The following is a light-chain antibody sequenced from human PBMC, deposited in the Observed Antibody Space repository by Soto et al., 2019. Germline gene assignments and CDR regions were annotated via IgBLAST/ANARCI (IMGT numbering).Light chain of an antibody. CDR2: GTS. CDR3: QKYGGSLFT. CDR1: QSVGGTS. Sequence: EIVLTQSPATLSLSPGERATLSCGASQSVGGTSLAWYQQKPGLAPRLFIYGTSNRATGIPDRFSTSGSGTDFTLIISRLEPEDFAVYYCQKYGGSLFTFGPGTKVDIK. V-gene: IGKV3D-20*01. J-gene: IGKJ3*01.